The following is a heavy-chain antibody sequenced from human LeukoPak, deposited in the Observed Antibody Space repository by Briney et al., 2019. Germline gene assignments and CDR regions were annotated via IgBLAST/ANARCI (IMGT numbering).Heavy chain of an antibody. Sequence: GRSLRLSCAASGFTFSSYWMSWVRQAPGKGLEWVANIKQDGSEKYYVDSVKGRFTISRDNAKNSLYLQMYSLRAEGTAVYYCARGYYGDYTFDYWGQGTLVTVSS. J-gene: IGHJ4*02. CDR1: GFTFSSYW. D-gene: IGHD4-17*01. CDR2: IKQDGSEK. CDR3: ARGYYGDYTFDY. V-gene: IGHV3-7*04.